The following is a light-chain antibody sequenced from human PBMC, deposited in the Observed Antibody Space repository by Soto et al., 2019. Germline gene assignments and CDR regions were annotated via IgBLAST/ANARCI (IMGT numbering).Light chain of an antibody. CDR3: AAWYDSLKGGV. J-gene: IGLJ3*02. CDR2: SNN. V-gene: IGLV1-44*01. CDR1: SPNIGSNT. Sequence: QSVLAQPPSASGIPGQRGTISCSGSSPNIGSNTVNWYQQVPGTAPKLLIYSNNQRPSGVPARFSVSKSGTSASLAISGLQYEDEADYYCAAWYDSLKGGVFGGGTKLTVL.